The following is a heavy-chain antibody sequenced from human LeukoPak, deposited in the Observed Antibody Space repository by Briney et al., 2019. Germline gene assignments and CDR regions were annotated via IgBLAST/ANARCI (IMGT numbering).Heavy chain of an antibody. Sequence: SETLSLTCTVSGGSISSYYWSWIRQPPGKGLERIGYIYYSGSTNYNPSLRSRVTISVDTSKSQFSLKLSSVTAADTAVYYCARAGPNSSGWRIDYWGQGTLVTVSS. V-gene: IGHV4-59*01. D-gene: IGHD6-19*01. CDR2: IYYSGST. CDR3: ARAGPNSSGWRIDY. J-gene: IGHJ4*02. CDR1: GGSISSYY.